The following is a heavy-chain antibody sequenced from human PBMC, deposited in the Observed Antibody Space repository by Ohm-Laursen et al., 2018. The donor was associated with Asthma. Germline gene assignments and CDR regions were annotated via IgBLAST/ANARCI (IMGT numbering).Heavy chain of an antibody. CDR3: ARDGLYCSSTNCFFDY. D-gene: IGHD2-2*01. CDR1: GFTFTTFW. CDR2: INSDGRNT. J-gene: IGHJ4*02. Sequence: SLRLSCAASGFTFTTFWMHWVRQAPGKGLVWVSRINSDGRNTIYADSVKGRFTISRDNAKNTLYLQMNSLRAEDTAVYYCARDGLYCSSTNCFFDYWGQGTLVTVSS. V-gene: IGHV3-74*01.